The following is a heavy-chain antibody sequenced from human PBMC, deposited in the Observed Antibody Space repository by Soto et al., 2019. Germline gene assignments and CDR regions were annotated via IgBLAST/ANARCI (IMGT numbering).Heavy chain of an antibody. CDR3: ASTQEYSSGWYFDY. CDR2: ISAYNGNT. J-gene: IGHJ4*02. Sequence: ASVKVSCKASGYTFTSYGISWVRQAPGQGLEWMGWISAYNGNTNYAQKLQGRVTMTTDTSTSTAYMELRSLRSDDTAVYYCASTQEYSSGWYFDYWGQGTPVTVSS. CDR1: GYTFTSYG. D-gene: IGHD6-19*01. V-gene: IGHV1-18*01.